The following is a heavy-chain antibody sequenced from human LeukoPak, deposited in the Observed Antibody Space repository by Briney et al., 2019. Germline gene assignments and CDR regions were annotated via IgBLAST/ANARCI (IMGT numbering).Heavy chain of an antibody. V-gene: IGHV3-11*04. J-gene: IGHJ6*02. Sequence: PGGSLRLSCAASGFTFSDYYMSWIRQAPGKGLEWVSYISSSGSTIYYADSVKGRFTISRDNAKNSLYLQMNSLRAEDTAVYYCASSQLSSGYYYGMDVWGQRTTVTVSS. CDR3: ASSQLSSGYYYGMDV. CDR2: ISSSGSTI. CDR1: GFTFSDYY.